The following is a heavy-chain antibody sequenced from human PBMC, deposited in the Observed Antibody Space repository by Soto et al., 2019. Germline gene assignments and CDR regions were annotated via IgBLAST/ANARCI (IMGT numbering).Heavy chain of an antibody. CDR2: IYYSGST. CDR3: AAAPIYYDSSGYYYKGSSPCHY. V-gene: IGHV4-59*01. CDR1: GGSISSYY. Sequence: QVQLQESGPGLVKPSETLSLTCTVSGGSISSYYWSWIRQPPGKGLEWIGYIYYSGSTNYNPSLKSRVTISVDTSKNQFSLKLSSVTAADTAVYYCAAAPIYYDSSGYYYKGSSPCHYWGQGTLVTVSS. D-gene: IGHD3-22*01. J-gene: IGHJ4*02.